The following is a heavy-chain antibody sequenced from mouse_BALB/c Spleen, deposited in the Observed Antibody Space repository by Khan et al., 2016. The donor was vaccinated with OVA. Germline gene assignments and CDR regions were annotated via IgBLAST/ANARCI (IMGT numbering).Heavy chain of an antibody. J-gene: IGHJ4*01. D-gene: IGHD1-1*01. CDR1: GYSITSGYS. Sequence: EVQLQESGPDLVKPSQSLSLTCTVTGYSITSGYSWHWLRQSPGNKLEWMGYIHYSGSTNYNPSLKSRISITRDPSNNQFFLQMNSVTTEDTATYDCARRGTVVAPMDYWGQGTSVTVAS. CDR2: IHYSGST. CDR3: ARRGTVVAPMDY. V-gene: IGHV3-1*02.